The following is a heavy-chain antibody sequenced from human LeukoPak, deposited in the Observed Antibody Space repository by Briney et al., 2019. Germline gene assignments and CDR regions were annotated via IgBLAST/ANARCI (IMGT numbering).Heavy chain of an antibody. V-gene: IGHV1-69*13. CDR1: GGTFSSYA. CDR3: ARPYDSRGYTYGMGV. D-gene: IGHD3-22*01. J-gene: IGHJ6*02. CDR2: IIPIFGTA. Sequence: SVKVSCKASGGTFSSYAISWVRQAPGQGLEWMGGIIPIFGTANYAQKFQGRVTITADESTNTAYMELSSLRSEDTAVYYCARPYDSRGYTYGMGVWGQGTTVPVS.